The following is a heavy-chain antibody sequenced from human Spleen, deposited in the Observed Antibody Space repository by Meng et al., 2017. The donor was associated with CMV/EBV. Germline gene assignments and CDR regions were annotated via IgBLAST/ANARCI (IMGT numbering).Heavy chain of an antibody. V-gene: IGHV4-61*01. CDR3: ARYLRPDAQGFDP. CDR1: GGSVSSGSDY. J-gene: IGHJ5*02. D-gene: IGHD2-8*01. Sequence: TVSGGSVSSGSDYWSWIRQPPGKGLEWIGYIYYSGSTNYNPSLKSRVTISVDTSKNQFSLKLSSVTAADTAVYYCARYLRPDAQGFDPWGQGTLVTVSS. CDR2: IYYSGST.